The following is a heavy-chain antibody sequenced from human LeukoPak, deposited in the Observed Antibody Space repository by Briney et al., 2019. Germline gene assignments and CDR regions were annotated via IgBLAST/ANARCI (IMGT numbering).Heavy chain of an antibody. J-gene: IGHJ1*01. Sequence: GASVKVSCKASGYTFTSYWIGWVRQMPGKGLEWMGIVYPADSETRYSPSFQGQVTISADKSITTAYLQWSSLKASDTAMYYCARTSSSWSAEYFQHWGQGTLVTVSS. CDR2: VYPADSET. CDR3: ARTSSSWSAEYFQH. CDR1: GYTFTSYW. D-gene: IGHD6-13*01. V-gene: IGHV5-51*01.